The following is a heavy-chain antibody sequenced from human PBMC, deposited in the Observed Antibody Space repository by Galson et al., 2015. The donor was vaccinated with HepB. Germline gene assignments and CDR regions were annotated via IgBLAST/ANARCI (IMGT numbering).Heavy chain of an antibody. CDR1: GYTFTGYY. CDR2: INPNSGGT. J-gene: IGHJ6*02. V-gene: IGHV1-2*04. CDR3: ARVHSSGYSDPYGMDV. D-gene: IGHD3-22*01. Sequence: SVKVSCKASGYTFTGYYMHWVRQAPGQGLEWMGWINPNSGGTNYAQKFQGWVTMTRDTSISTAYMELSRLRSDDTAVYYCARVHSSGYSDPYGMDVWGQGTTVTVSS.